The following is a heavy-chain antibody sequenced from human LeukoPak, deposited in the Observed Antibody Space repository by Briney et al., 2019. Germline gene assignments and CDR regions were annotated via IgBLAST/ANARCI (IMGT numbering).Heavy chain of an antibody. J-gene: IGHJ4*02. V-gene: IGHV3-23*01. CDR2: ISGSGGST. CDR3: AGNGGGIAAAIDY. CDR1: GFTFSSYA. D-gene: IGHD6-13*01. Sequence: PGGSLRLSCAASGFTFSSYAMSWVRQAPGKGLEWVSAISGSGGSTYYADSVKGRFTISRDNSENTLYLQMNSLRAEDTAVYYCAGNGGGIAAAIDYWGQGTLVTVSS.